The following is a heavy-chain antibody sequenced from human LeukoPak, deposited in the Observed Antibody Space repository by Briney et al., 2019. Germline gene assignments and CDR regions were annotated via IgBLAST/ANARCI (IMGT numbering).Heavy chain of an antibody. J-gene: IGHJ5*02. Sequence: GGSLRLSCAASGFTFSSYAMSWVRQAPGKGLEWVSGISRGGAGTYYADSVKGRFTISRDNSKNTLYLQMNSLRAEDTAVYYCAKGLRAAAHYNWFDPWGQGTLVTVSS. CDR1: GFTFSSYA. V-gene: IGHV3-23*01. CDR3: AKGLRAAAHYNWFDP. CDR2: ISRGGAGT. D-gene: IGHD6-13*01.